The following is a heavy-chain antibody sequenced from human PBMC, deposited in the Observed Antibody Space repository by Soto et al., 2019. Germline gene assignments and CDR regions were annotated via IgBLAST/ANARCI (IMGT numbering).Heavy chain of an antibody. CDR1: GYTFTSYD. CDR2: MNPNTGNA. Sequence: QVQLVQSGAEVKKPGASVMVSCKASGYTFTSYDIHWVRQAPGQRLEWMGWMNPNTGNAASAQKFQGRVTMTRNTSISTDYMQLSSLRSEDTAVYFCARVGRGTSGYFDYWGQGTLVTVSS. J-gene: IGHJ4*02. CDR3: ARVGRGTSGYFDY. V-gene: IGHV1-8*01. D-gene: IGHD6-19*01.